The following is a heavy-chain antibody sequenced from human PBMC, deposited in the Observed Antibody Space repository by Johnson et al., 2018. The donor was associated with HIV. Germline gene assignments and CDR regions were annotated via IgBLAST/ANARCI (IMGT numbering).Heavy chain of an antibody. J-gene: IGHJ3*02. CDR3: AELPGFGDYDDGALDI. CDR2: ISSSGSTI. CDR1: GFSFSDYY. D-gene: IGHD4-17*01. V-gene: IGHV3-11*04. Sequence: QVQLVESGGGVVQPGGSPRLSCAASGFSFSDYYLSWFRQAPGKGLEWVSYISSSGSTIYYADSVKGRFTISRDNAKNSLYLQMKSLRAEDTAVYYCAELPGFGDYDDGALDIWGQGTMVTVSS.